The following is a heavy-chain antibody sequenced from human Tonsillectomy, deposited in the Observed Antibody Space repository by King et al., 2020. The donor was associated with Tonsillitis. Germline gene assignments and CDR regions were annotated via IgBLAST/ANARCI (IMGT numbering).Heavy chain of an antibody. D-gene: IGHD4-17*01. Sequence: QLQESGPGLVKPSETLSLPCTVSGGSISSYYWSWIRQPPGKGLEWIGFIFYIGSTNYNPSLKSRVTISVDTSKNQFSLKLTSVTAADTAGYYCPRTRWGGDYGNTYYVEFWGQGTLVTVSS. CDR3: PRTRWGGDYGNTYYVEF. V-gene: IGHV4-59*01. J-gene: IGHJ4*02. CDR1: GGSISSYY. CDR2: IFYIGST.